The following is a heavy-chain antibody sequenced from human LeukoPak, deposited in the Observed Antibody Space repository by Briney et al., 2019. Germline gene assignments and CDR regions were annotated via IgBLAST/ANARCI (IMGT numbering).Heavy chain of an antibody. V-gene: IGHV4-38-2*02. CDR2: IYHSGST. Sequence: SETLSLTCTVSGYSISSGYYWGWIRQPPGKGLEWIGSIYHSGSTYYNPSLKSRVTISVDTSKSQFSLKLSSVAAADTAVYYCARVGATKYFDYWGQGTLVTVSS. J-gene: IGHJ4*02. D-gene: IGHD1-26*01. CDR1: GYSISSGYY. CDR3: ARVGATKYFDY.